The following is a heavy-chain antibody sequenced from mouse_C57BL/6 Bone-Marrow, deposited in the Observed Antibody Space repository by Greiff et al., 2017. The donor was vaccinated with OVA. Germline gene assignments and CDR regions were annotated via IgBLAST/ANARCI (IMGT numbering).Heavy chain of an antibody. D-gene: IGHD2-3*01. J-gene: IGHJ4*01. V-gene: IGHV1-26*01. Sequence: EVQLQQSGPELVKPGASVKISCKASGYTFTDYYMNWVKQSPGKSLEWIGDINPNNGGTSYNQKFKGKATLTVDKSSSTAYMELRSLTSEDSAVYYGAEWLLNAMDYWGQGTSVTVSS. CDR3: AEWLLNAMDY. CDR2: INPNNGGT. CDR1: GYTFTDYY.